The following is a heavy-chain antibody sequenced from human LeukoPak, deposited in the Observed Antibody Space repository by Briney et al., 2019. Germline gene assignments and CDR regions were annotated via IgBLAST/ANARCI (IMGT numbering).Heavy chain of an antibody. D-gene: IGHD2-15*01. J-gene: IGHJ5*02. Sequence: PGGSLRLSCAASGFTFSSYGMHWVRQAPGKGLEWVAFIRYDGSNKYYADSVKGRFTISRDNSKNTLYLQMNSLRAEDTAVYYCAKGFTGYSGWFNPWGQETLVTVSS. CDR3: AKGFTGYSGWFNP. CDR2: IRYDGSNK. CDR1: GFTFSSYG. V-gene: IGHV3-30*02.